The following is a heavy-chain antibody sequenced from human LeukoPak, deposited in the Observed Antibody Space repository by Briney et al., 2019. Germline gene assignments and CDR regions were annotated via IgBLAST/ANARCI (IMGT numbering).Heavy chain of an antibody. CDR2: IIPILGIA. Sequence: GSSVKVTCKASGGTFTSYTISWVRQPPGQGHEWMGRIIPILGIANYAQKFQGRVTITADKSTSTAYMELSSLRSEDTAVYYCASGYCSSTSCYLYYMDVWGKGTTVTVSS. CDR3: ASGYCSSTSCYLYYMDV. CDR1: GGTFTSYT. V-gene: IGHV1-69*02. D-gene: IGHD2-2*03. J-gene: IGHJ6*03.